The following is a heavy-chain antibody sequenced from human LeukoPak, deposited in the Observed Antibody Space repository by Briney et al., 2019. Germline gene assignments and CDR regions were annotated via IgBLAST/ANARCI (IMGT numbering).Heavy chain of an antibody. D-gene: IGHD6-13*01. V-gene: IGHV1-2*04. Sequence: EASVKVSCKVSGYTLTELSMHWVRQAPGQGLEWMGWLNPNSGGTYYAQKFQGWVTMTRDTSISTAYMELSRLRSDDTAVYYCARDLSAGGSPEGKNTFDIWGQGTMVTVSS. CDR2: LNPNSGGT. CDR3: ARDLSAGGSPEGKNTFDI. CDR1: GYTLTELS. J-gene: IGHJ3*02.